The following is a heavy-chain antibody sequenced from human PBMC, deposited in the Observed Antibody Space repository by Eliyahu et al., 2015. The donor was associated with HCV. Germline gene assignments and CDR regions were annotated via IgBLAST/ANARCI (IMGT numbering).Heavy chain of an antibody. CDR1: GGSFSGYY. V-gene: IGHV4-34*01. J-gene: IGHJ4*02. Sequence: QVQLQQWGAGLLKPSETLSLTCAVYGGSFSGYYWSWIRQPPGKGLEWIGEINHSGSTNYNPSLKSRVTISVDTSKNQFSLKLSSVTAADTAVYYCARGLGFGTTSRWGQGTLVTVSS. D-gene: IGHD1-7*01. CDR3: ARGLGFGTTSR. CDR2: INHSGST.